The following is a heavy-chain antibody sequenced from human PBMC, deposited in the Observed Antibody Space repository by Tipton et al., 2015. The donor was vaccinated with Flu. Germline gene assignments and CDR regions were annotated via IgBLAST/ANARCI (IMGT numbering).Heavy chain of an antibody. CDR2: INPNNGDT. Sequence: QVQLVQSGAEVKKPGASVKVSCKTSAYSFTGYFIHWVRQAPGQGLEWMGWINPNNGDTYYTQKFQGRVTMTRDTSISTAYMELSRLTSDDTTIYYCARDGVHDSSGRSYRGRGNWGQGTPVAVSA. V-gene: IGHV1-2*02. CDR3: ARDGVHDSSGRSYRGRGN. CDR1: AYSFTGYF. J-gene: IGHJ4*02. D-gene: IGHD3-22*01.